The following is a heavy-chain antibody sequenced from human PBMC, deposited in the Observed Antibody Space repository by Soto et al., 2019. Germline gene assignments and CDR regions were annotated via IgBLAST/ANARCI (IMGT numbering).Heavy chain of an antibody. CDR1: GFTFSDYY. Sequence: QVQLVESGGGLVKPGGSLRLSCAASGFTFSDYYMSWIRQAPGKGLEWVSYISSSGSTIYYADYVKGRFTISRDNAKNSLYLQMNSLRAEDTAVYYCARGNIVVVVAATHDAFDIWGQGTMVTVSS. D-gene: IGHD2-15*01. J-gene: IGHJ3*02. CDR2: ISSSGSTI. CDR3: ARGNIVVVVAATHDAFDI. V-gene: IGHV3-11*01.